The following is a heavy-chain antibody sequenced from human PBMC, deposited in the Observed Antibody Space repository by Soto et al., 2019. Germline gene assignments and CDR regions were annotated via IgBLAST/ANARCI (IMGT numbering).Heavy chain of an antibody. CDR2: IIPIFGTA. J-gene: IGHJ4*02. Sequence: SVKVSCKASGGTFSSYAISWVRQAPGQGLEWMGGIIPIFGTANYAQKFQGRVTITADESTSTAYMELSSLRSEDTAVYYCARHPLTPYSSGWYGPAMFDYWGQGTLGTVSS. V-gene: IGHV1-69*13. CDR1: GGTFSSYA. D-gene: IGHD6-19*01. CDR3: ARHPLTPYSSGWYGPAMFDY.